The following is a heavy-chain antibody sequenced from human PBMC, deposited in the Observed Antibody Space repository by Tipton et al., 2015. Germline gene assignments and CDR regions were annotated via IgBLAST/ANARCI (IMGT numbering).Heavy chain of an antibody. Sequence: TLSLTCTVSGGSISRYYWSWIRHSPGKGLEWIGYIFYTGTTNYNPSLRSRVSILVDTSKNQFSLKMSSVTAADTAVYFCARDLEHGMDVWGQGTTVTVS. CDR2: IFYTGTT. CDR1: GGSISRYY. V-gene: IGHV4-59*01. CDR3: ARDLEHGMDV. J-gene: IGHJ6*02.